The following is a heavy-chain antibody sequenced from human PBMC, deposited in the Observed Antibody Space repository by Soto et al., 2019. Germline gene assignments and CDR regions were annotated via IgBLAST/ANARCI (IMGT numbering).Heavy chain of an antibody. D-gene: IGHD3-22*01. V-gene: IGHV4-4*07. CDR2: IYTSGST. CDR1: GGSISSYY. J-gene: IGHJ4*02. CDR3: AREGDYYDSSGYSSRP. Sequence: SETLSLTCTVSGGSISSYYRSWIRQPAGKGLEWIGRIYTSGSTNYNPSLKSRVTMSVDTSKNQFSLKLSSVTAADTAVYYCAREGDYYDSSGYSSRPWGQGTLVTVSS.